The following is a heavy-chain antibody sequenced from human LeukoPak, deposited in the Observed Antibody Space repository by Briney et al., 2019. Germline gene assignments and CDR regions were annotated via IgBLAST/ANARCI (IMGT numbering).Heavy chain of an antibody. J-gene: IGHJ4*02. CDR1: GDSVSSNTGA. CDR3: AREVFKYGRSYFDY. CDR2: TYYRSKWNN. D-gene: IGHD2-8*01. Sequence: SQTLSLTCGISGDSVSSNTGAWNWIRQSPSRGLEWLGKTYYRSKWNNDYAVSVKDRITINPDTSKDQFSLQLNSVTPEDTAVYYCAREVFKYGRSYFDYWGQGTPVTVSS. V-gene: IGHV6-1*01.